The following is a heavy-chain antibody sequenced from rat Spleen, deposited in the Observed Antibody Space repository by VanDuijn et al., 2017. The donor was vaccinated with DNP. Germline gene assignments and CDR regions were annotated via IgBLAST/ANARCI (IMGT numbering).Heavy chain of an antibody. CDR3: SRASGSPFAY. Sequence: QVQLKESGPVLVQASETLSLTCTVSGFSLTNYGVIGVRQSPGKGLEWMGRIQSGGRTDYISSLKSRLSISRDTSNSQVFLKMYSLQTEDTAIYFCSRASGSPFAYWGQGTLVTVSS. D-gene: IGHD1-4*01. J-gene: IGHJ3*01. CDR1: GFSLTNYG. V-gene: IGHV2-19*01. CDR2: IQSGGRT.